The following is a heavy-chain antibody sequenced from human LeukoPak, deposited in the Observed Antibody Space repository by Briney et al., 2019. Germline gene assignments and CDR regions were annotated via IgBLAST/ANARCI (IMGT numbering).Heavy chain of an antibody. CDR3: ARGFGAEGNYFDY. J-gene: IGHJ4*02. Sequence: PSETLSLTCAVYGGSFSGYYWSWIRQPPGKGLEWIGEINHSGSTNYNPSLKSRVTISVDTSKNQFSLKLGSVTAADTAVYYCARGFGAEGNYFDYWGQGTLVTVSS. CDR1: GGSFSGYY. D-gene: IGHD3-16*01. CDR2: INHSGST. V-gene: IGHV4-34*01.